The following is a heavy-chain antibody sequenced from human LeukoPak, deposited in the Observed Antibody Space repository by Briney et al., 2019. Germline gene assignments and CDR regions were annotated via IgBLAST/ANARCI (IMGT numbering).Heavy chain of an antibody. J-gene: IGHJ6*02. Sequence: GGSLRLSCAASGFTFSNYAMHWVRQAPGKGLECISAISTNGVGTFYANSVKGRFTISRDNSENTLYLQMGSLRAEDMAVYYCARAEYCSGGSCTMSFWLDGMDVWGQGTTVTVSS. D-gene: IGHD2-15*01. CDR1: GFTFSNYA. V-gene: IGHV3-64*01. CDR3: ARAEYCSGGSCTMSFWLDGMDV. CDR2: ISTNGVGT.